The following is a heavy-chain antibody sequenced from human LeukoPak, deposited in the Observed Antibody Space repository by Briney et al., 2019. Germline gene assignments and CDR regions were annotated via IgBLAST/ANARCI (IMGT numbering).Heavy chain of an antibody. CDR3: ARDLTGYCSSTSCYGGLVY. V-gene: IGHV1-18*01. CDR1: GYTFTSYG. Sequence: ASVKVSCKASGYTFTSYGISWMRQAPGQGLEWMGWISAYNGNTNYAQKLQGRVTMTTDTSTSTAYMELRSLRSDDTAMYYCARDLTGYCSSTSCYGGLVYWGQGTLVTVSS. CDR2: ISAYNGNT. J-gene: IGHJ4*02. D-gene: IGHD2-2*01.